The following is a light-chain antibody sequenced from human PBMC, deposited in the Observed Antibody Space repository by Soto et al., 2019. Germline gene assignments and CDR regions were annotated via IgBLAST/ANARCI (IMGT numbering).Light chain of an antibody. V-gene: IGKV1-39*01. Sequence: MQMTPSPSSMSASVGARVTITCQASQNINNYLNWYQQKPGKAHKVLIYAASNLQSGVPSRFSGSGSGTEFTLTISSLQPEDFATYYCQQSYSIPITFGQGTRLEIK. CDR2: AAS. CDR1: QNINNY. J-gene: IGKJ5*01. CDR3: QQSYSIPIT.